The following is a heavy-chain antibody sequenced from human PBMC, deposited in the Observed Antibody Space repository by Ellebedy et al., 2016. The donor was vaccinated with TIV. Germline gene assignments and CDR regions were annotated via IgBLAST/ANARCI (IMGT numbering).Heavy chain of an antibody. Sequence: MPSETLSLTCTVSGGSISSYSWSWTRQPPGKGLARIGYIYYSGSTNYNPSLKSRVTISVDTSNNQFSLKLSSVTAADTAVYYCARRYSSGWYNWFDPWGQGTLVTVSS. D-gene: IGHD6-19*01. CDR1: GGSISSYS. CDR2: IYYSGST. V-gene: IGHV4-59*01. CDR3: ARRYSSGWYNWFDP. J-gene: IGHJ5*02.